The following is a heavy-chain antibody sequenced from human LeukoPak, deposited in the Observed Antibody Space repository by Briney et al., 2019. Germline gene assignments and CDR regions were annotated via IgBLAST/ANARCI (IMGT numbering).Heavy chain of an antibody. V-gene: IGHV1-58*02. J-gene: IGHJ3*02. D-gene: IGHD2-2*01. CDR2: IVVGSGNT. CDR1: GYTFTGYY. CDR3: AAEYQLLWGAFDI. Sequence: SVKVSCKASGYTFTGYYMHWVRQAPGQGLEWIGWIVVGSGNTNYAQKFQERVTITRDMSTSTAYMELSSLRSGDTAVYYCAAEYQLLWGAFDIWGQGTMVTVSS.